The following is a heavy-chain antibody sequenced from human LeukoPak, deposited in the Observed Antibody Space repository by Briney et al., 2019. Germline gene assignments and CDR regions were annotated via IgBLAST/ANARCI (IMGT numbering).Heavy chain of an antibody. CDR1: GGSISSGSYY. Sequence: SQTLSLTCTVSGGSISSGSYYWSWIRQPAGKGLEWIGRIYTSGSTNYNPSLKSRVTISVDTSKNQFSLKLSSVTAADTAVYYCARTGTTVVTRALDSWGQGTLVTVSS. CDR3: ARTGTTVVTRALDS. D-gene: IGHD4-23*01. J-gene: IGHJ5*01. CDR2: IYTSGST. V-gene: IGHV4-61*02.